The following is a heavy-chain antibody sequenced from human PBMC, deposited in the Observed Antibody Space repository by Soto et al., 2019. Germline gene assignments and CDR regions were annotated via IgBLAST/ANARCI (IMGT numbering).Heavy chain of an antibody. D-gene: IGHD6-6*01. Sequence: SETLSLTCAVYGGSFSGYYWSWIRQPPGKGLEWVREINHSGSTNYNPSLKSRVTISVDTSKNQFSLKLSSVTAADTAVYYCASLEPSIAARLSVYFDYWGQGTLVTVSS. CDR2: INHSGST. CDR1: GGSFSGYY. CDR3: ASLEPSIAARLSVYFDY. J-gene: IGHJ4*02. V-gene: IGHV4-34*01.